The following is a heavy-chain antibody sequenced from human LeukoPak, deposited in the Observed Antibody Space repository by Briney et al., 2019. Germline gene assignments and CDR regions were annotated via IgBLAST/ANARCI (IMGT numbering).Heavy chain of an antibody. Sequence: GGSLRLSCAASGFTFSSYAMSWVRQAPGKGLEWVSAISGSGGSTYYADSVKGRSTISRDNSKNTLNLQMNSLRAEDTAVYYCARGGNYPASAYYFDYWGQGTLVTVSS. D-gene: IGHD1-7*01. CDR3: ARGGNYPASAYYFDY. V-gene: IGHV3-23*01. J-gene: IGHJ4*02. CDR1: GFTFSSYA. CDR2: ISGSGGST.